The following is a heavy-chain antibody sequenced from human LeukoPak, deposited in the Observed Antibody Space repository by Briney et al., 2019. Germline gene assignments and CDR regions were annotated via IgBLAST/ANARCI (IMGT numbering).Heavy chain of an antibody. Sequence: HPGGSLRLSCAASGFTFTTYAMSWVRQAPGKGLEWVSLISGSGGGTYYADSVKGRFTISRDNSKNMVYLQVNSLRAEDTAVYYCAKDRRASSSGRAHPYYFDYWGQGTLVTVSS. D-gene: IGHD6-19*01. J-gene: IGHJ4*02. CDR1: GFTFTTYA. CDR3: AKDRRASSSGRAHPYYFDY. CDR2: ISGSGGGT. V-gene: IGHV3-23*01.